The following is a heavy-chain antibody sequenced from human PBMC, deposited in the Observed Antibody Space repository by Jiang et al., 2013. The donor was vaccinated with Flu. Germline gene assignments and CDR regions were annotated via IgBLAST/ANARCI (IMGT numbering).Heavy chain of an antibody. Sequence: AEVKKPGASVMLSCKASGYMFSAYYIHWVRQAPGGGLEWMGIINPSGPITSYAQQFQGRVTMTRDSSTSTVYMELSSLRSEDTAMYYCARAVSPADHSGFLDLWGRGTLVTVSS. CDR3: ARAVSPADHSGFLDL. V-gene: IGHV1-46*03. D-gene: IGHD1-14*01. CDR1: GYMFSAYY. CDR2: INPSGPIT. J-gene: IGHJ2*01.